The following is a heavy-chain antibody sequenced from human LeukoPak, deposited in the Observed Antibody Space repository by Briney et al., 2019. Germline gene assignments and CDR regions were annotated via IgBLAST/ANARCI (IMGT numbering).Heavy chain of an antibody. V-gene: IGHV3-23*01. J-gene: IGHJ6*03. CDR2: ISPTGDST. CDR3: VRKFYFYMDV. CDR1: GLTLSRYA. Sequence: GGSLRLSCGASGLTLSRYAVNWVRQAPGRGLEWVSYISPTGDSTLNAEPVKGRFSVSRDNSKNMVYLQMDGLRAEDTATYFCVRKFYFYMDVWSKGTTVTVSS.